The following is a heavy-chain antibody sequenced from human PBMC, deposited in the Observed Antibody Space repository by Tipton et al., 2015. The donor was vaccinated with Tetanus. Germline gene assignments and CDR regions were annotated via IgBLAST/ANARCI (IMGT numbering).Heavy chain of an antibody. CDR1: GYTFTRYG. J-gene: IGHJ4*02. V-gene: IGHV1-18*01. CDR2: ISGHNGNT. Sequence: QSGAEVKKPGASVKVSCKASGYTFTRYGLTWVRQAPGQGPEWMGWISGHNGNTNYAPKFQGRVTMTTDTTTNTAYMELRSLRSDDTAVYYCAKDYFGSGSNYYFDYWGQGSQVSVSS. CDR3: AKDYFGSGSNYYFDY. D-gene: IGHD3-10*01.